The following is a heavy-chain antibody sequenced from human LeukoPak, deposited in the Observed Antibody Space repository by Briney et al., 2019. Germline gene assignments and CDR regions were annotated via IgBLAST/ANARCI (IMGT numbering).Heavy chain of an antibody. V-gene: IGHV1-69*05. D-gene: IGHD3-10*01. CDR1: GGTFISYA. CDR3: ASEAADTASGFDY. J-gene: IGHJ4*02. CDR2: IIPIFGTA. Sequence: ASVKVSCKASGGTFISYAISWVRQAPGQGLEWMGGIIPIFGTANYAQKFQGRVTITTDESTSTAYMELSSLRSEDTAVYYCASEAADTASGFDYWGQGTLVTVSS.